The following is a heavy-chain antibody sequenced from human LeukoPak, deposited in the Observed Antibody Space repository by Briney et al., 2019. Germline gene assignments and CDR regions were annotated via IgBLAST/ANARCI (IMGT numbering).Heavy chain of an antibody. V-gene: IGHV3-23*01. CDR1: GFTFSNYA. D-gene: IGHD6-13*01. CDR2: ISGSGVST. J-gene: IGHJ4*02. Sequence: GGSLRLSCAASGFTFSNYAMSWVRQAPGKGLEWVSAISGSGVSTHHADSVKGRFTIPRDNSKNTLYLQMNSPRAEDTPVYYCAKGTPYVSSWYRVHFDFWGQGTLVTVSS. CDR3: AKGTPYVSSWYRVHFDF.